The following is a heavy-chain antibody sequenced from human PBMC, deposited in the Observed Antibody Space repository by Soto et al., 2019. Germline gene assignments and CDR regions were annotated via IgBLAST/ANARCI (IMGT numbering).Heavy chain of an antibody. V-gene: IGHV4-59*01. CDR2: VYNSGST. CDR3: SRYRREAVAGYTLDN. J-gene: IGHJ4*02. Sequence: SETLSLTCTVSGGSISSNYWTWIRQPPGKGLEWIGYVYNSGSTNYNPSLKSRVTISEDTSKSQFSLKVNSMTAADTAVYYCSRYRREAVAGYTLDNWGQGILVTVSS. CDR1: GGSISSNY. D-gene: IGHD6-13*01.